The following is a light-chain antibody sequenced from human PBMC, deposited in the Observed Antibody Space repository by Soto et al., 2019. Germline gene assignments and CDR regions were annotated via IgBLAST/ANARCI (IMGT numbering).Light chain of an antibody. CDR2: GAS. J-gene: IGKJ1*01. Sequence: EIVLTQSPGTLSLSPVERATLSCRASQSVSSSYLAWYQQRPGQAPRLLIYGASSRATGIPDRFSGSGSGTDFTLTISRLEPEDFAVYYCQHLPETFGQGTKVDIK. V-gene: IGKV3-20*01. CDR3: QHLPET. CDR1: QSVSSSY.